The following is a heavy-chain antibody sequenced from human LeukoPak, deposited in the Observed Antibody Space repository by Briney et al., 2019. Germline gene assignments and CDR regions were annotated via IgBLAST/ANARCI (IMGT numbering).Heavy chain of an antibody. CDR2: IYYSGST. CDR3: ARHTPYYYDSSGPV. CDR1: GGSISSYY. V-gene: IGHV4-59*08. J-gene: IGHJ4*02. D-gene: IGHD3-22*01. Sequence: SETLSLTCTVSGGSISSYYWSWIRQPPGKGLEWIGYIYYSGSTNYNPSPKSRVTISVDTSKNQFSLKLSSVTAADTAVYYCARHTPYYYDSSGPVWGQGTLVTVSS.